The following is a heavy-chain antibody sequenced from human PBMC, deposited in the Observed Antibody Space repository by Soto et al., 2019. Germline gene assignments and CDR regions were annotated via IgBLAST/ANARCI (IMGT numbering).Heavy chain of an antibody. J-gene: IGHJ6*03. CDR3: AKDRDYGATPRVLYMDV. Sequence: QVQLVESGGGVVQPGRSLRLSCAASGFTFSSYGMHWVRQAPGKGLEWVAVISYDGSNKYYADSVKGRFTISRDNSKNTLYLQMNSLRAEDTAVYYCAKDRDYGATPRVLYMDVWGKGTTVTVSS. V-gene: IGHV3-30*18. CDR1: GFTFSSYG. D-gene: IGHD4-17*01. CDR2: ISYDGSNK.